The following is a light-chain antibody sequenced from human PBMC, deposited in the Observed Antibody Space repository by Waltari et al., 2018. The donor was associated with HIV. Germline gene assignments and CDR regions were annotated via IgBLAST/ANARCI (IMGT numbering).Light chain of an antibody. J-gene: IGLJ2*01. V-gene: IGLV2-23*02. CDR1: SDDIGGSNL. CDR3: CSKSTIYFGVL. Sequence: QSALTQPPSVSGPPGQSLTISCTGTSDDIGGSNLVSWYQHHPGNAPRLIIFDVDKRPSGISDRFSGSKSGYTASLTISGLRTEDEADYFCCSKSTIYFGVLFGGGTTLTVL. CDR2: DVD.